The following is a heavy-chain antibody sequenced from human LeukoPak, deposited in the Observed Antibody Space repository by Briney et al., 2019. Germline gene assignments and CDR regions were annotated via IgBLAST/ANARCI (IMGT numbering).Heavy chain of an antibody. CDR3: AKDVVGATDGYPN. D-gene: IGHD1-26*01. Sequence: GGSLRLSCAASGFTFSSYGMHWVRQAPGKGLEWVAFIRYDGSNKYYADSAKGRFTISRDNSKNTLYLQMNSLRAEDTAVYYCAKDVVGATDGYPNWGQGTLVTVSS. CDR2: IRYDGSNK. CDR1: GFTFSSYG. V-gene: IGHV3-30*02. J-gene: IGHJ4*02.